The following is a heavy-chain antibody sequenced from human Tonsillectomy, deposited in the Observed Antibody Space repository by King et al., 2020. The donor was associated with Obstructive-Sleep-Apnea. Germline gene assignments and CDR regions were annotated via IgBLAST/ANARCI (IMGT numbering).Heavy chain of an antibody. V-gene: IGHV1-69*01. Sequence: QLQESGAEVKKPGSSVKVSCKASGGTFSNYAISWVRQAPGQGLEWMGGIIPIFGTANYAQKFQGRVTITADESTTTAYMELSSLRSEDTAVYYCASPPASSSDRRGSYSWFAPWGPGTL. CDR2: IIPIFGTA. D-gene: IGHD3-22*01. CDR3: ASPPASSSDRRGSYSWFAP. J-gene: IGHJ5*02. CDR1: GGTFSNYA.